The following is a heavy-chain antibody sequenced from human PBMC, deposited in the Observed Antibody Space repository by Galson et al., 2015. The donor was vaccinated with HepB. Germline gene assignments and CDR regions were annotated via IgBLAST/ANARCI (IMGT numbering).Heavy chain of an antibody. D-gene: IGHD5-18*01. CDR3: AKGYGLFDS. V-gene: IGHV3-23*01. J-gene: IGHJ5*01. Sequence: SLRLSCAASGFAFDSHAMRWVRQAPGRGLEWISGITGKGDSTFYADSVKGRFTVSKDNSNNMLYLQMNSLRAEDAGLYFCAKGYGLFDSWGQGTLVTVSS. CDR2: ITGKGDST. CDR1: GFAFDSHA.